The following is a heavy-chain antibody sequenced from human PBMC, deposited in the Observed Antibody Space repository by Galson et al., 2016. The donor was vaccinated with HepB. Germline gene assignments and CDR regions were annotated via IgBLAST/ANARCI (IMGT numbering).Heavy chain of an antibody. Sequence: SLRLSCAGSGFTFSSPAMSWVRQAPGKGLEWVANIRGDGYELNYVDSVKGRFTIFRDNAKKSLYLQMSSLRADDTAVYYCAREWVYGIKSYFEYWGQGTLVSVS. CDR1: GFTFSSPA. D-gene: IGHD2-8*01. CDR2: IRGDGYEL. J-gene: IGHJ4*02. CDR3: AREWVYGIKSYFEY. V-gene: IGHV3-7*03.